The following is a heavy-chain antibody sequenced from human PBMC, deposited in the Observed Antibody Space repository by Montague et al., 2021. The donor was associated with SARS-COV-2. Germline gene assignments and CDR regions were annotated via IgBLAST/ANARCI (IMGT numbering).Heavy chain of an antibody. Sequence: SLRLSCAASGFTFSSFTMSWVRLAPGKGLEWVSTISGSGGSTWHADSVKGRFTISRDNSESTLFLQMNSLRAEDTALYYCTGADNYGSWGRGTLVTVSS. J-gene: IGHJ5*02. CDR1: GFTFSSFT. D-gene: IGHD4-17*01. CDR3: TGADNYGS. V-gene: IGHV3-23*01. CDR2: ISGSGGST.